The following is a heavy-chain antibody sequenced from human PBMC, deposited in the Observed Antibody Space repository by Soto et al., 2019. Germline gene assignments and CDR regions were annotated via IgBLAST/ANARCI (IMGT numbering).Heavy chain of an antibody. D-gene: IGHD3-3*01. Sequence: QVQLVESGGGVVQPGSSLRLSCAASGFTFSSYGMHWVRQAPGKGLEWGAVIWYDGSNKYYADTVKGRFTISRDNSKNTLYLQMNSLRAEDTAVYYCAREGPGDFWSGFSNGFQHWGQGTLVTVSS. CDR2: IWYDGSNK. V-gene: IGHV3-33*01. CDR1: GFTFSSYG. CDR3: AREGPGDFWSGFSNGFQH. J-gene: IGHJ1*01.